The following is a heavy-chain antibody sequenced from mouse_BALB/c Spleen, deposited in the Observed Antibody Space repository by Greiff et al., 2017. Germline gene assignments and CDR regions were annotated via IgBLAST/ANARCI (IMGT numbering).Heavy chain of an antibody. J-gene: IGHJ4*01. D-gene: IGHD2-14*01. CDR2: IRLKSNNYAT. Sequence: EVQGVESGGGLVQPGGSMKLSCVASGFTFSNYWMNWVRQSPEKGLEWVAEIRLKSNNYATHYAESVKGRFTISRDDSKSSVYLQMNNLRAEDTGIYYCTRDRYDPYAMDYWGQGTSVTVSS. CDR1: GFTFSNYW. V-gene: IGHV6-6*02. CDR3: TRDRYDPYAMDY.